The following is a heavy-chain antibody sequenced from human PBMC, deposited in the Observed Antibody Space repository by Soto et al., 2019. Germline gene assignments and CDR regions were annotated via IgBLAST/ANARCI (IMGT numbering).Heavy chain of an antibody. Sequence: LSLFSAAAGFTVLNHSLTCVFQAPGKVLEWVSSITNSGGTFYTDSVKGRFTISRDDSKNTLYLQMNSLRDEDTAVYYCAKHFSSIYENWFDPWGQGTLVTVSS. CDR1: GFTVLNHS. CDR3: AKHFSSIYENWFDP. V-gene: IGHV3-23*01. D-gene: IGHD3-3*01. J-gene: IGHJ5*02. CDR2: ITNSGGT.